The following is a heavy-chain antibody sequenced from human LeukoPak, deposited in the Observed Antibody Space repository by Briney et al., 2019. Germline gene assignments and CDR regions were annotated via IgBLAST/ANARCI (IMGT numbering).Heavy chain of an antibody. CDR3: AVSMRSSSGLYYYYYMDV. V-gene: IGHV1-2*02. CDR1: GYTFTGYY. CDR2: INPNSGGT. J-gene: IGHJ6*03. Sequence: ASVKVSCKASGYTFTGYYMHWVRRAPGQGLEWMGWINPNSGGTNYAQKFQERVTMTRDTSISTAYMELSRLRSDDTAVYYCAVSMRSSSGLYYYYYMDVWGKGTTVTVSS. D-gene: IGHD6-6*01.